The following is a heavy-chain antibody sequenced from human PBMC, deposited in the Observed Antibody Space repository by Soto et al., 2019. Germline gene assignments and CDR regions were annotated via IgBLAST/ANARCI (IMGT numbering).Heavy chain of an antibody. J-gene: IGHJ3*02. V-gene: IGHV1-69*12. CDR2: IIPIFGTA. D-gene: IGHD3-9*01. CDR1: GGTFSSYA. Sequence: QVQLVQSGAEVKKPGSSVKVSCKASGGTFSSYAISWVRQAPGQGLEWMGGIIPIFGTANYAQKFQGRVTSTADESTSTAYMELRSLRSEDTAVYYCARVTYYDILTGYYRGAFDIWGQGTMVTVSS. CDR3: ARVTYYDILTGYYRGAFDI.